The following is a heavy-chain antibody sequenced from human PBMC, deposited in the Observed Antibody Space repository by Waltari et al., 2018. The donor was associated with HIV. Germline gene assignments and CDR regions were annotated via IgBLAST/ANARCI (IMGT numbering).Heavy chain of an antibody. V-gene: IGHV3-33*01. J-gene: IGHJ4*02. D-gene: IGHD6-6*01. Sequence: GTSLTLSCAVSGFTFSNFAIHWVRQSTGKGLEWLAVFWSDGAEISYADSVKGRFTVSKDSSQKTLYLHLTSLRAEDTALYYCARGYSSSRWIPLYHWGRGTLVTVSS. CDR3: ARGYSSSRWIPLYH. CDR2: FWSDGAEI. CDR1: GFTFSNFA.